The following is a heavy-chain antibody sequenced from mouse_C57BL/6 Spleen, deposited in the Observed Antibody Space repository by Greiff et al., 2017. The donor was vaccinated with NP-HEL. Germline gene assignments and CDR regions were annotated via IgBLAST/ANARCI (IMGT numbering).Heavy chain of an antibody. CDR1: GYTFTSYW. V-gene: IGHV1-52*01. CDR2: IDPSDSET. J-gene: IGHJ1*03. CDR3: ARGYYGNSHWYFDV. Sequence: VQLQQPGAELVRPGSSVKLSCKASGYTFTSYWMQWVKQRPIQGLEWIGNIDPSDSETHYNQKFKDKATLTVDKSSSTAYMQLSSLTSEDSAVYYCARGYYGNSHWYFDVWGTGTTVTVSS. D-gene: IGHD2-1*01.